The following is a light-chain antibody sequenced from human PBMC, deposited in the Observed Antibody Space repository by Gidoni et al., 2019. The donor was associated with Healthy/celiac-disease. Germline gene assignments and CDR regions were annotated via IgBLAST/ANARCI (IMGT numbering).Light chain of an antibody. CDR1: NIGSKS. CDR3: QVWDSSSDHPGV. V-gene: IGLV3-21*02. J-gene: IGLJ3*02. CDR2: DAS. Sequence: SYVLTQPPSVSVAPGQTARITCGGNNIGSKSVHWYQQKPGQAPVLVVYDASDRPSGTPARFSGSNSGNTATLTISRVEAGDEADYYCQVWDSSSDHPGVFGGGTKLTVL.